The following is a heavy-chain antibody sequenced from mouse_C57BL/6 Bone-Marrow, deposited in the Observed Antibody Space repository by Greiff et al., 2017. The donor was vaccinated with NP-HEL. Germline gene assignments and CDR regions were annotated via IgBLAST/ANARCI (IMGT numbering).Heavy chain of an antibody. CDR3: AREGGLRFYAMDY. CDR1: GYTFTSYG. J-gene: IGHJ4*01. Sequence: VQLQQSGAELARPGASVKLSCKASGYTFTSYGISWVKQRTGQGLEWIGEIYPRSGNTYYNEKFKGMATMTADKSSSTAYMELRSLTSEDSAVYFCAREGGLRFYAMDYWGQGTSVTVSS. CDR2: IYPRSGNT. D-gene: IGHD1-1*01. V-gene: IGHV1-81*01.